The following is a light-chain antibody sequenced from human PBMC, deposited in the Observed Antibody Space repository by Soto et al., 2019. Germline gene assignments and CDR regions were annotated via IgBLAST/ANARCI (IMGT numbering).Light chain of an antibody. J-gene: IGLJ2*01. CDR3: SSYTSSITVV. CDR2: EVS. V-gene: IGLV2-14*01. CDR1: SSYIGGYNF. Sequence: QSALTQPASVSGSPGQSITISCTGTSSYIGGYNFVAWYQQHPGKAPKLMIYEVSNRPSGVSNRFSGSKSGNTASLTISGLQAEDEADYYCSSYTSSITVVFGGGTKLTVL.